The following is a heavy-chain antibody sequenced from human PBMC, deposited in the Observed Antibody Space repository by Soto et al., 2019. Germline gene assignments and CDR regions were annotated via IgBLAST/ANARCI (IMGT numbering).Heavy chain of an antibody. V-gene: IGHV2-5*01. J-gene: IGHJ3*01. CDR2: IYWSGDE. Sequence: QYTLMESGPTLVKPTQTLTLTCSFSGFSLTTSGVGVGWVRQPPGKALEWLAHIYWSGDEHYRPSLKSRLTITKDAAKNQVVLTMTNMEPVDTATYYCARGIATRPVFAFDVWGQGTMVTVSS. D-gene: IGHD6-6*01. CDR1: GFSLTTSGVG. CDR3: ARGIATRPVFAFDV.